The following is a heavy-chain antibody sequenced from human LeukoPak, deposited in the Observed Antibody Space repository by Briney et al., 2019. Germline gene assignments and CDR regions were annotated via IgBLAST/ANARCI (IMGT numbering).Heavy chain of an antibody. J-gene: IGHJ4*02. CDR1: GGSISGYY. CDR2: IYDTGYS. Sequence: PSETLSLTCIVSGGSISGYYWSWIRQPPRKGLKWIGHIYDTGYSNYNPSLKTRVIISVDTSKNQFSLRLTSVTAADSATYYCARETSLVGYAGGLGFHYWGRGTLVTVSS. CDR3: ARETSLVGYAGGLGFHY. D-gene: IGHD2-2*01. V-gene: IGHV4-59*01.